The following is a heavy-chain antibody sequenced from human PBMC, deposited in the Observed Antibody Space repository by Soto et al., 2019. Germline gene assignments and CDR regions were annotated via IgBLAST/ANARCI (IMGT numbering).Heavy chain of an antibody. D-gene: IGHD3-10*01. Sequence: ASVKVSCKASGGTLSSYAISWVRQAPGQGLEWMGGIIPIFGTANYAQKFQGRVTITADESTSTAYMELSSLRSEDTAVYYCARGWVGEYSLLGQFDPWGQGTLVTVSS. CDR2: IIPIFGTA. V-gene: IGHV1-69*13. CDR1: GGTLSSYA. J-gene: IGHJ5*02. CDR3: ARGWVGEYSLLGQFDP.